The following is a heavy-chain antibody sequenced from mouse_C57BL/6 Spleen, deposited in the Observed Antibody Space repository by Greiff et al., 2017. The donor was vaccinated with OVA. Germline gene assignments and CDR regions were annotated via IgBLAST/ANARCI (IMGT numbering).Heavy chain of an antibody. CDR3: ARSGGWYFDV. CDR2: IYPGDGDT. CDR1: GYAFSSSW. V-gene: IGHV1-82*01. Sequence: QVQLKQSGPELVKPGASVKISCKASGYAFSSSWMNWVKQRPGKGLEWIGRIYPGDGDTNYNGKFKGKATLTADKSSSTAYMQLSSLTSEDSAVYFCARSGGWYFDVWGTGTTVTVSS. J-gene: IGHJ1*03.